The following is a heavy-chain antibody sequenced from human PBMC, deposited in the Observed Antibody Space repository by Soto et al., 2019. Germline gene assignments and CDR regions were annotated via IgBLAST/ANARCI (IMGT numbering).Heavy chain of an antibody. V-gene: IGHV3-23*01. CDR2: ISTGGGGT. D-gene: IGHD6-6*01. Sequence: AGGSLRLSCAVSEFTFSSYAMSWVRQAPRKGLEWVSAISTGGGGTYFADSVKGRFSVSRDNSKNTLYLQMNSLRAEDTAVYYWAKGDSSSSRGFFDYWGPGTQVTVSS. J-gene: IGHJ4*02. CDR3: AKGDSSSSRGFFDY. CDR1: EFTFSSYA.